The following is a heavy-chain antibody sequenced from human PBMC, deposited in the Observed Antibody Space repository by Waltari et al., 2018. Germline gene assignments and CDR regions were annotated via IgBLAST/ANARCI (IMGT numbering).Heavy chain of an antibody. CDR3: AREEQQLHAFDI. CDR1: GYTFTSYD. J-gene: IGHJ3*02. CDR2: MNPNSGNT. D-gene: IGHD6-13*01. Sequence: QVQLVQSGAEVKKPGASVKVYCKAYGYTFTSYDLNWVRQATVQGLEWMGWMNPNSGNTGYAQKFQGRVTITRNTSISTAYMELSSLRSEDTAVYYCAREEQQLHAFDIWGQGTMVTVSS. V-gene: IGHV1-8*03.